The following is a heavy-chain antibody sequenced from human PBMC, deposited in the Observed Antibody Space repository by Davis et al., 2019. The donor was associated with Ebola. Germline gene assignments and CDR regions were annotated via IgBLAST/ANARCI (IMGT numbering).Heavy chain of an antibody. Sequence: SETLSLTCTVSGGSISSYYWSWIRQPPGKGLEWIGYIYYSGSTSYSPSLKSRVTMSVDTSKNQFSLKLSSVTASDTAVYYCARGPGGGWLYNPRFDYWGQGTLVTVSS. CDR3: ARGPGGGWLYNPRFDY. J-gene: IGHJ4*02. CDR2: IYYSGST. D-gene: IGHD3-9*01. V-gene: IGHV4-59*08. CDR1: GGSISSYY.